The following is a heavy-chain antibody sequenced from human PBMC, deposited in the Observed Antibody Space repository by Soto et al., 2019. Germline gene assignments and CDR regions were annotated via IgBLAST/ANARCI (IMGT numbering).Heavy chain of an antibody. Sequence: VLLQESGPGLVEPSQTLSLPCTVSGVSVTSGGFFWSWIRHHPAQGLEWIGYIASSGSASYSPSLKSRVSMAADTSSNQVSLRLTSLTAADTAVYFCERLLWSGNRCSLGGGFYICGQGTTVTVSS. V-gene: IGHV4-31*03. D-gene: IGHD2-15*01. CDR2: IASSGSA. J-gene: IGHJ3*02. CDR3: ERLLWSGNRCSLGGGFYI. CDR1: GVSVTSGGFF.